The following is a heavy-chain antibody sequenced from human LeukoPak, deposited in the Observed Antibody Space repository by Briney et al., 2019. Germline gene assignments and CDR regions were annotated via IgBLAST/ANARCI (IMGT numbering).Heavy chain of an antibody. V-gene: IGHV3-7*01. CDR3: ARDPYSGSRVGSYTWFDP. J-gene: IGHJ5*02. CDR1: GFTFSSYW. Sequence: GGSLRLSCVASGFTFSSYWMTWVRQAPGKGLEWVANIKTDGSQIYYVDSVKGRFTISRDNAKNSLYLQMNSLRAEDTAVYYCARDPYSGSRVGSYTWFDPWGQGTLVTVSS. D-gene: IGHD1-26*01. CDR2: IKTDGSQI.